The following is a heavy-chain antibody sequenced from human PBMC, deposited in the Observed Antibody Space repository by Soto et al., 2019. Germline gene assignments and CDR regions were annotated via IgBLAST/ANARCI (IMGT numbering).Heavy chain of an antibody. J-gene: IGHJ3*02. CDR2: INPNSGGT. CDR3: ARDQGLGGYSGYDLSEPANDALDI. D-gene: IGHD5-12*01. CDR1: GYTFTGYY. Sequence: ASVKVSCKASGYTFTGYYMHWVRQAPGQGLEWMGWINPNSGGTNYAQKFQGWVTMTRDTSISTAYMELSRLRSDDTAVYYCARDQGLGGYSGYDLSEPANDALDIWGQGTMVTVSS. V-gene: IGHV1-2*04.